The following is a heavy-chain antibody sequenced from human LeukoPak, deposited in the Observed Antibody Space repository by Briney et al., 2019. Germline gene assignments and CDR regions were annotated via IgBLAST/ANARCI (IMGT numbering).Heavy chain of an antibody. Sequence: ASVKVSCKASGYTFTTYGITWVRQAPGQGLEWMGWISAYNGNTNYAQKLQGRVTMTTDTSTSTAYMELRSLRSDDTAGYYCPRVRNDYVWGSYRYTYYFDYWGQGTLVTVSS. V-gene: IGHV1-18*01. CDR1: GYTFTTYG. D-gene: IGHD3-16*02. CDR3: PRVRNDYVWGSYRYTYYFDY. CDR2: ISAYNGNT. J-gene: IGHJ4*02.